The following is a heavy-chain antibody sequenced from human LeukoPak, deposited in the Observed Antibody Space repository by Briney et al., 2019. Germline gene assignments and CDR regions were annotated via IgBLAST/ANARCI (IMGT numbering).Heavy chain of an antibody. Sequence: PGGSLTLSCAASGFTFSAYAMHWLRRAPGKGLHWVSAISNNAESAYYADSVQGRFTISRDNSKNMLYLQMDSLWAEDTAVYYCAKGAATLADGPDSWGQGTMVTVSS. CDR2: ISNNAESA. J-gene: IGHJ4*02. V-gene: IGHV3-23*01. D-gene: IGHD6-13*01. CDR1: GFTFSAYA. CDR3: AKGAATLADGPDS.